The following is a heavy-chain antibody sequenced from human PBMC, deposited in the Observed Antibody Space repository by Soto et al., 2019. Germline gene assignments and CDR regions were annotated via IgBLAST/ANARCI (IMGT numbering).Heavy chain of an antibody. CDR2: IRSKASGGTS. CDR1: GFTFGDYA. J-gene: IGHJ3*01. CDR3: TRDQPITP. V-gene: IGHV3-49*04. Sequence: PGGSLRLSCTAAGFTFGDYAMSWVRQAPGKGLEWVGYIRSKASGGTSEYAASVKGRFTFSRDDSKNIAYLQMNSLKIEDTAIYYCTRDQPITPWGQGTMVTVSS. D-gene: IGHD3-10*01.